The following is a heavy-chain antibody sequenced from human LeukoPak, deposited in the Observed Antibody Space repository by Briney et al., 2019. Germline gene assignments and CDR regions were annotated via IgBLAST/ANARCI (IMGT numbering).Heavy chain of an antibody. CDR1: GYTFTSYY. CDR2: INPSGGST. D-gene: IGHD2-2*01. J-gene: IGHJ4*02. CDR3: ARGFYCSSTSCLNFDY. Sequence: ASVKVSCKASGYTFTSYYMHWVRQAPGQGLKWMGIINPSGGSTSYAQKFQGRVTMTRDTSTSTVYMELSSLRSEDTAVYYRARGFYCSSTSCLNFDYWGQGTLVTVSS. V-gene: IGHV1-46*01.